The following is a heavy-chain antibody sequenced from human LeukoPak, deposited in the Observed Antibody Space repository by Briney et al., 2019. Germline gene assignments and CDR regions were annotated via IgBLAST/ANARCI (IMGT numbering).Heavy chain of an antibody. CDR1: GGSFSGYY. CDR2: ISHSGST. J-gene: IGHJ4*02. CDR3: ARVVFWSSYYTSHFDY. V-gene: IGHV4-34*01. Sequence: SQTLSLTRAVYGGSFSGYYWSWIRQPPGKGLEWIGEISHSGSTNYNPSLKSRVTISVDTSKNQFSLKLSSVTAADTAVYYCARVVFWSSYYTSHFDYWGQGTLVTVSS. D-gene: IGHD3-3*01.